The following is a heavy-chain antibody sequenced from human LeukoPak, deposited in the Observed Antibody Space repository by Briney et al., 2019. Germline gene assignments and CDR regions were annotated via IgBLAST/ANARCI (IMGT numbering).Heavy chain of an antibody. CDR3: ARERIAVATRHFDY. CDR1: GGSFSGYY. D-gene: IGHD6-19*01. J-gene: IGHJ4*02. Sequence: PSETLSLTCAVYGGSFSGYYWSWIRQPPGKGLEWIGEINHSGSTNYNPSLKSRVTISVDTSKNQFSLKLSSVTAADTAVYYCARERIAVATRHFDYWGQGTLVTVSS. CDR2: INHSGST. V-gene: IGHV4-34*01.